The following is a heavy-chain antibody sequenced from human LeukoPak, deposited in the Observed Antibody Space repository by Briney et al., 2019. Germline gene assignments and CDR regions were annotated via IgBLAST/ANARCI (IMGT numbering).Heavy chain of an antibody. Sequence: GGSLRLSCAASEFTFSSYGMHWVRQAPGKGLEWVAVISYDGSNKYYTDSVKGRFTISRDNSKNTLFLQMHSLRAEDTAVYYCVRAADYGDYGGFDYWGQGTLVTVSS. CDR3: VRAADYGDYGGFDY. CDR2: ISYDGSNK. J-gene: IGHJ4*02. V-gene: IGHV3-30*03. D-gene: IGHD4-17*01. CDR1: EFTFSSYG.